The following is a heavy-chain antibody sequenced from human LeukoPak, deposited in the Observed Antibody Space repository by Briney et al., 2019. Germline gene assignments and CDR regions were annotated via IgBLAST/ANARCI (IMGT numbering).Heavy chain of an antibody. CDR2: IIPIFGTA. J-gene: IGHJ3*02. CDR1: GGTFSSYA. Sequence: SVKVSCKASGGTFSSYAISWVRQAPGQGFEWMGGIIPIFGTANYAQKFQGRVTITTDESTSTAYMELSSLRSEDTAVYYCAIGVVPAAIQQAFDIWGQGTMVTVSS. D-gene: IGHD2-2*02. CDR3: AIGVVPAAIQQAFDI. V-gene: IGHV1-69*05.